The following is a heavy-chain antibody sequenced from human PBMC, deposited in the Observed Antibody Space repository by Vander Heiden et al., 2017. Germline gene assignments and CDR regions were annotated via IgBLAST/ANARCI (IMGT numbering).Heavy chain of an antibody. CDR2: ISWNTGSI. D-gene: IGHD2-2*01. Sequence: EVQLVESGGGLVQPGRSLRLSCAASGFKFDDYAMHWVRQAQGKGLEWVSSISWNTGSIGYAASVKGRFTISRDNAKNALFLQMNTVRGDDMALYYCAKGYCGTTLCHLHSWGQGTLVTVSS. V-gene: IGHV3-9*03. CDR1: GFKFDDYA. J-gene: IGHJ4*02. CDR3: AKGYCGTTLCHLHS.